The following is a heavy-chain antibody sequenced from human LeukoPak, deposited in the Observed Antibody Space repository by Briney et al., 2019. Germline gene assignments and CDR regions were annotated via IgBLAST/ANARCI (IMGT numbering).Heavy chain of an antibody. V-gene: IGHV3-23*01. CDR3: AKEGRLTVAAVVVENYFDF. CDR1: GFTFSRSA. Sequence: GGSLRLSCVGSGFTFSRSAMSWVRLAPGKGLEWVSGISGSGGHTYYTDSVKGRFTISRDNSKTTVSPQMNSLTTDDTAVYYCAKEGRLTVAAVVVENYFDFWGQGTPVIVSA. J-gene: IGHJ4*02. D-gene: IGHD3-22*01. CDR2: ISGSGGHT.